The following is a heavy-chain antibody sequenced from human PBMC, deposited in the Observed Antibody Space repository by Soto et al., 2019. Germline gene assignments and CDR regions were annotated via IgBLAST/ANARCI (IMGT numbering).Heavy chain of an antibody. Sequence: QVRLVQSGAEVKKPGASVKVSCKASGYTFTSYAMHWVRQAPGQRLEWMGWINAGNGNTKYSQKFQGRVTITRDTSASTAYMELSSLRSEDTAVYYCARGGLLWFGELVDYWGQGTLVTVSS. CDR3: ARGGLLWFGELVDY. J-gene: IGHJ4*02. D-gene: IGHD3-10*01. CDR2: INAGNGNT. V-gene: IGHV1-3*01. CDR1: GYTFTSYA.